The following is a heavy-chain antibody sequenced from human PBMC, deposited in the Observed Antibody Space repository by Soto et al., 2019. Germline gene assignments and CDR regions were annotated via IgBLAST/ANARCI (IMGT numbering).Heavy chain of an antibody. D-gene: IGHD3-10*01. V-gene: IGHV1-8*01. CDR2: MNPDSGNT. CDR3: ARSVGGSNVNFDY. Sequence: QVQLVQSGAEVRTPGASVKVSCKASGYTFTSYDINWVRQATGQGPEWMGWMNPDSGNTGYVQKFQGRGTMTRNTARSTAYRELSSRRAEDTAVDYCARSVGGSNVNFDYWGQGTLVTVSS. J-gene: IGHJ4*02. CDR1: GYTFTSYD.